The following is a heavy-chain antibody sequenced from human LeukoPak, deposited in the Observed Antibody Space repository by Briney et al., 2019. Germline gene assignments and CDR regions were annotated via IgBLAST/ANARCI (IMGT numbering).Heavy chain of an antibody. Sequence: LRLSCAASGFTFSSYAMSWIRQHPGKGLEWIGYIYYSGSTYYNPSLKSRVTISVDTSKNQFSLKLSSVTAADTAVYYCARAIIYYDSSGYPDYWGQGTLVTVSS. D-gene: IGHD3-22*01. CDR1: GFTFSSYA. J-gene: IGHJ4*02. CDR3: ARAIIYYDSSGYPDY. V-gene: IGHV4-31*02. CDR2: IYYSGST.